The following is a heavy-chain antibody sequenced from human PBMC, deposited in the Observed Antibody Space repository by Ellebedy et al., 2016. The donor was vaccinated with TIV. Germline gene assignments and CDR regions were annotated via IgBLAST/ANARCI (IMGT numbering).Heavy chain of an antibody. Sequence: MPLETLSLTCTVSGGSISSRTRYWGWFRPTPEKGLEWIGTVYFTVTTYYNPSLSSRITISADTSNNQFSLKLTSVTAADTAVYYCATARRDPLYYGVDVWGRGTTVTVSS. D-gene: IGHD6-13*01. J-gene: IGHJ6*02. CDR3: ATARRDPLYYGVDV. CDR1: GGSISSRTRY. CDR2: VYFTVTT. V-gene: IGHV4-39*01.